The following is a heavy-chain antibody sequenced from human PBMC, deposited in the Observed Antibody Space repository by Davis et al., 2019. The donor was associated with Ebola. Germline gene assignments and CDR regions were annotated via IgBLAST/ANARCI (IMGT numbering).Heavy chain of an antibody. CDR1: GFTFDDYA. J-gene: IGHJ4*02. Sequence: GESLKISCAASGFTFDDYAMHWVRQAPGKGLEWVSLISWDGDSTYYADSVKGRFIISRDNSKNSLYLQMNSLRGEDTALYYCAKGRTIPLALDFWGQGTLVTVSS. CDR2: ISWDGDST. D-gene: IGHD2-2*02. V-gene: IGHV3-43D*03. CDR3: AKGRTIPLALDF.